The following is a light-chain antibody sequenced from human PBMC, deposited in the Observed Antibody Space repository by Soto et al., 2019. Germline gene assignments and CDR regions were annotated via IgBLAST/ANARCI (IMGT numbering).Light chain of an antibody. J-gene: IGKJ1*01. CDR2: WAS. CDR1: QSVFYSSNNRNY. Sequence: DIVMTQSPDSLAVSLGERATINCKSSQSVFYSSNNRNYLAWYQHKPGQPPNLLIYWASIRESGVPDRFSGSGSGTDFTLTISSLQAEDVAVYYCQQYYTSPTWTFGQGTKVEIK. V-gene: IGKV4-1*01. CDR3: QQYYTSPTWT.